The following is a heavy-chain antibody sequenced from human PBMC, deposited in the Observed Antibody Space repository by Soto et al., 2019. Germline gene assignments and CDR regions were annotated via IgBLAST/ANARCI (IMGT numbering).Heavy chain of an antibody. Sequence: ASVNVSCKSSGYTFTDFYIHWVRQAPGQGLEGMGWINPNSGATNYAQKFQGRVTMTRDTSIRTAYMELSRLRTDDTAVYYCATLGAGAFDYWGQGSLVTVSS. CDR1: GYTFTDFY. CDR2: INPNSGAT. J-gene: IGHJ4*02. D-gene: IGHD3-16*01. V-gene: IGHV1-2*02. CDR3: ATLGAGAFDY.